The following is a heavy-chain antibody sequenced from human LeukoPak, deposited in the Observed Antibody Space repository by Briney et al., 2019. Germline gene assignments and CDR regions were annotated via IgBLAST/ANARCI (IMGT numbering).Heavy chain of an antibody. CDR3: VRREGFFYYFDY. Sequence: GGSLRLSCAASGFSFSSYEMNWVRQAPGKGLEWVSYISSSGRTIYYADSVKGRFTISRDNAKNSLYLQMNSLRAEDTAVYYCVRREGFFYYFDYWGQETLVTVSS. D-gene: IGHD1-26*01. V-gene: IGHV3-48*03. CDR1: GFSFSSYE. CDR2: ISSSGRTI. J-gene: IGHJ4*02.